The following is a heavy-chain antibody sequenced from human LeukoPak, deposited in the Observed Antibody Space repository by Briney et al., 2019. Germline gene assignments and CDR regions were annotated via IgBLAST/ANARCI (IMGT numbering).Heavy chain of an antibody. CDR2: IYYSGST. CDR1: GGSISSSSYY. CDR3: ARSGSYSGYDYYAFDY. Sequence: KTSETLSLTCTVSGGSISSSSYYWGWMRQPPGKGLEWIGSIYYSGSTYYNPSLKSRVTISVDTSKNQFSLKLSSVTAADTAVYYCARSGSYSGYDYYAFDYWGQGTLVTVSS. J-gene: IGHJ4*02. V-gene: IGHV4-39*01. D-gene: IGHD5-12*01.